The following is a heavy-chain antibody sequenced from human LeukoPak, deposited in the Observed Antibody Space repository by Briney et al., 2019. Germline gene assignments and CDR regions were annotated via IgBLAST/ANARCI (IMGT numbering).Heavy chain of an antibody. CDR2: IYTSETT. V-gene: IGHV4-61*02. Sequence: SETLSLTCTVYGCSISSGSCYWSWIRQPARKGLELIGRIYTSETTTYNPSIGSRATVSLATTTNQLSRKLSSVTAADTAVYYCARDPMVSGYFDYWGQGNLVTVSA. D-gene: IGHD3-10*01. J-gene: IGHJ4*03. CDR3: ARDPMVSGYFDY. CDR1: GCSISSGSCY.